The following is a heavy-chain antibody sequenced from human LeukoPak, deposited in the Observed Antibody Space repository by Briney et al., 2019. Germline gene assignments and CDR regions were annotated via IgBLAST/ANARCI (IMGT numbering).Heavy chain of an antibody. CDR3: ARSAYYDSSGYSFRGAFDI. J-gene: IGHJ3*02. V-gene: IGHV3-21*01. CDR1: GFTFSSYS. CDR2: ISSSSSYI. Sequence: PGGSLRLSCAASGFTFSSYSMNWVRQAPGKGLEWVSSISSSSSYIYYADSVKGRFTISRDNAKNSLYLQMNSLRAEDTAVYYCARSAYYDSSGYSFRGAFDIWGQGTMVTVSS. D-gene: IGHD3-22*01.